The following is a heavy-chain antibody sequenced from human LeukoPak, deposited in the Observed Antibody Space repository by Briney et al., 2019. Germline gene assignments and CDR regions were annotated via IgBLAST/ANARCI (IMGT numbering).Heavy chain of an antibody. CDR3: ARDYPKPVYGDFDY. V-gene: IGHV1-3*01. Sequence: ASVKVSCKASGYTVTSYAMHWVRQAPGQRLEWMGWINAGNGNTKYSQKFQGRVTITRDTSASTAYMELSSLRSEDTAVYYCARDYPKPVYGDFDYWGQGTLVTVSS. CDR1: GYTVTSYA. D-gene: IGHD4-17*01. CDR2: INAGNGNT. J-gene: IGHJ4*02.